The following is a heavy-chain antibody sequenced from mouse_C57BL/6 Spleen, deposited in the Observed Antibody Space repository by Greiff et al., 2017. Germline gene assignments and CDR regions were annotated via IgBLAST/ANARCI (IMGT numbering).Heavy chain of an antibody. J-gene: IGHJ4*01. CDR2: IDPANGNT. CDR3: ARSWDYDVYAMDY. CDR1: GFNIKNTY. D-gene: IGHD2-4*01. V-gene: IGHV14-3*01. Sequence: EVQLQQSVAELVRPGASVKLSCTASGFNIKNTYMHWVKQRPEQGLVWIGRIDPANGNTKYAPKFQGKATITADTSSNTAYLQRSSLTSEDTAIYYCARSWDYDVYAMDYWGQGTSVTVSS.